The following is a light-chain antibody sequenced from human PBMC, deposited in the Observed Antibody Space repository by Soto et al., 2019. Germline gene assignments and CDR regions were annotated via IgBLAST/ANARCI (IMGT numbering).Light chain of an antibody. V-gene: IGKV3-20*01. CDR2: GES. Sequence: VLTQSPGTLSVSPGERATLSCRASQSVSGNNLAWYQQKPGRPPRLLIYGESSRASGVPDRFSGSGSGTNFTLTINRLEPEDFAVYYCQQCDGTSWTFDQGTKVDLK. J-gene: IGKJ1*01. CDR1: QSVSGNN. CDR3: QQCDGTSWT.